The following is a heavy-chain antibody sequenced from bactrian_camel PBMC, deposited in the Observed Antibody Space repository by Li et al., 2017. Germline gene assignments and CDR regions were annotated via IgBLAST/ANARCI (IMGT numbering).Heavy chain of an antibody. CDR2: MYTGFGGGNI. D-gene: IGHD2*01. J-gene: IGHJ4*01. CDR1: GRSNENYF. CDR3: AAGRLRNGYCYSLLNRLAYNN. V-gene: IGHV3S45*01. Sequence: HVQLVESGGGSVQAGGSLRLSCAISGRSNENYFLAWFRQPPGKEREGVAAMYTGFGGGNIYYDDSVKGRFIISQDNSKNTLFLQMDSLNPEDTGMYYCAAGRLRNGYCYSLLNRLAYNNWGQGTQVTVS.